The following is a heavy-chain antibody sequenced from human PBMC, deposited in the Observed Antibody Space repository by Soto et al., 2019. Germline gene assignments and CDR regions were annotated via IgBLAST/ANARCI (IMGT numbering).Heavy chain of an antibody. J-gene: IGHJ4*02. CDR3: ARGYYSSSWRVFDY. V-gene: IGHV1-2*02. Sequence: QVQLVQSGADVKKPGASVKVSCKTSGYTFSGYFMHWLRQAPGQGLEWMGWMNPNSGGTEYAQNIQGRVSVTWDTSISTAYMEWSTLRSDDTAIYYCARGYYSSSWRVFDYWGQGTLVTVSS. D-gene: IGHD6-13*01. CDR1: GYTFSGYF. CDR2: MNPNSGGT.